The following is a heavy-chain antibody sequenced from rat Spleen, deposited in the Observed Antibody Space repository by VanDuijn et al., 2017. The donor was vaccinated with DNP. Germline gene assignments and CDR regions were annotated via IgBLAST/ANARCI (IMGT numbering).Heavy chain of an antibody. Sequence: EVQLQESGPGLVRPSQSLSLTCSVTDYSITSSYWGWIRQFPGNKMEWLGHISFSGSTTYNPSLRSRIAITRDTSKNQFFLQLNSITTEDTATYYCARWVYYFDYWGQGVMVTVSS. CDR3: ARWVYYFDY. CDR1: DYSITSSY. V-gene: IGHV3-1*01. J-gene: IGHJ2*01. CDR2: ISFSGST.